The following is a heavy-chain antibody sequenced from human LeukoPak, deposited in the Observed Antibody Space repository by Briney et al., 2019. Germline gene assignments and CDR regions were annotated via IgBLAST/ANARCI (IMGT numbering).Heavy chain of an antibody. J-gene: IGHJ4*02. CDR1: GFTVSSNY. D-gene: IGHD3/OR15-3a*01. CDR3: ARTRTDFVGYYFDY. Sequence: GGSLRLSCAASGFTVSSNYMSWVRQAPGKGLEWVALTSHDGSNKYYADSVKGRFTISRDNSKNTLYLQMTSLRPEDTAMYYCARTRTDFVGYYFDYWGQGTLVTVSS. CDR2: TSHDGSNK. V-gene: IGHV3-30*03.